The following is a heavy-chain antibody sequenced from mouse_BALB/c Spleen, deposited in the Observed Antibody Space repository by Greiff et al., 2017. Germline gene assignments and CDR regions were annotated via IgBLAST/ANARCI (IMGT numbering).Heavy chain of an antibody. CDR2: ISSGSSTI. V-gene: IGHV5-17*02. D-gene: IGHD2-10*02. CDR1: GFTFSSFG. Sequence: EVKVVESGGGLVQPGGSRKLSCAASGFTFSSFGMHWVRQAPEKGLEWVAYISSGSSTIYYADTVKGRFTISRDNPKNTLFLQMTSLRSEDTAMYYCARVGYGNHFAYWGQGTLVTVSA. J-gene: IGHJ3*01. CDR3: ARVGYGNHFAY.